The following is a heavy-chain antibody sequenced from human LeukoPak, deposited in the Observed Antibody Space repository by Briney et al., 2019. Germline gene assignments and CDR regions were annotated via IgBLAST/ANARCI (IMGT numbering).Heavy chain of an antibody. D-gene: IGHD1-26*01. J-gene: IGHJ4*02. CDR1: GYTFTNFD. CDR2: MNPVSGNA. V-gene: IGHV1-8*01. Sequence: ASVKVSCKASGYTFTNFDINWVRQAPGQGLEWMGWMNPVSGNAGSAQKFQGRVSLTRDTSITTAYMELSSLRSDDTAFYYCARAPMGVAPLYWGQGTLVTVSS. CDR3: ARAPMGVAPLY.